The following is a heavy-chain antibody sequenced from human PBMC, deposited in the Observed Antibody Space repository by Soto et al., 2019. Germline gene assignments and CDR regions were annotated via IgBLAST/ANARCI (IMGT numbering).Heavy chain of an antibody. CDR1: GGSISTGDFY. D-gene: IGHD3-10*01. V-gene: IGHV4-30-4*01. Sequence: SETLSLTCTVSGGSISTGDFYWSWIRQPPGKGLECIGYIYYSGNTYYNPSLQSRLTISVDTSKNQFSLRLSSVTAADTAVYYCASVLKHDYYGSGSFYLDYWGQGTLVTVSS. CDR2: IYYSGNT. CDR3: ASVLKHDYYGSGSFYLDY. J-gene: IGHJ4*02.